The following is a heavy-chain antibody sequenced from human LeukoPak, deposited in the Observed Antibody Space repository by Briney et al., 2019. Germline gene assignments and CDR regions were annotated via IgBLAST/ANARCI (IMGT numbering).Heavy chain of an antibody. Sequence: GRSLRLSCAASGFIFSGYGMHWVRQAPGKGLEWVAVIYYDGSNQYYADSVKGRFTVSRDNAKNTLYLQMDSLRAEDTAVYYCATDRNSGKYYDYWGQGTLVTVSS. D-gene: IGHD1-26*01. V-gene: IGHV3-33*08. J-gene: IGHJ4*02. CDR2: IYYDGSNQ. CDR3: ATDRNSGKYYDY. CDR1: GFIFSGYG.